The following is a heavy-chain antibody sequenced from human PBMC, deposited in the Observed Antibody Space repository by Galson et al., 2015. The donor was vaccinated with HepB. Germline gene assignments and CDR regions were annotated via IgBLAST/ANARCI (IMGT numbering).Heavy chain of an antibody. Sequence: SLRLSCAASGFTFSNYWMHWVRQAPGKGLVWVSRINSDGSSTSYADFVKGRFTVSRDNAKNTLYLQMNSLRAEDTAVYYCARGGSYGEDYYYGMDVWGQGTTVTVSS. CDR2: INSDGSST. J-gene: IGHJ6*02. CDR1: GFTFSNYW. V-gene: IGHV3-74*01. CDR3: ARGGSYGEDYYYGMDV. D-gene: IGHD5-18*01.